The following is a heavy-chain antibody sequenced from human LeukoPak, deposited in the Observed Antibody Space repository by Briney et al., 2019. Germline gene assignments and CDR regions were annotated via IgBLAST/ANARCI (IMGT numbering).Heavy chain of an antibody. CDR1: GFTFSWDW. J-gene: IGHJ6*04. CDR3: ARECGSGRCDYGMDV. D-gene: IGHD3-10*01. V-gene: IGHV3-7*03. Sequence: GGSLRLSCAVSGFTFSWDWMSWVRQAPGKGLEWVANIKLDGSDQNYVDSVKGRFTISRDNAKNSLNLQMNSLRGEDTAVYYCARECGSGRCDYGMDVWGKGNTVTVSS. CDR2: IKLDGSDQ.